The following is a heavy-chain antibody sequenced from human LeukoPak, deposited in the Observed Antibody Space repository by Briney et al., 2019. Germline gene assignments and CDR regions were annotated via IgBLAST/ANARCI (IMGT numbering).Heavy chain of an antibody. CDR3: ARGSGVSGSYYRYYYYMDV. CDR2: INHSGST. V-gene: IGHV4-34*01. J-gene: IGHJ6*03. Sequence: SETLTLTCAVCGGSFSGYYWSWIHQPPGKGLEWIGEINHSGSTNYNPSLKSRVTISVDTSKNQFSLKLSSVTAADTAVYYCARGSGVSGSYYRYYYYMDVWGKGTTVTVSS. CDR1: GGSFSGYY. D-gene: IGHD3-10*01.